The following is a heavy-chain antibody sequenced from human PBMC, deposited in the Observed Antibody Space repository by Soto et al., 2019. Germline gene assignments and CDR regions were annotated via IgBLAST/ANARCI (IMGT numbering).Heavy chain of an antibody. V-gene: IGHV6-1*01. J-gene: IGHJ4*02. Sequence: QVQLQQSGPGLVKPSQTLSLTCLISGDSVSSNNPTWDWFRQSPSRGLEWLGRTYYRSKWYNDAVQSRITINPDTRKNQFSLQLNSVTVEDTAVYYCARNTDYYDSSGYYPDGYWGQGTLVTVSS. CDR3: ARNTDYYDSSGYYPDGY. D-gene: IGHD3-22*01. CDR2: TYYRSKWYN. CDR1: GDSVSSNNPT.